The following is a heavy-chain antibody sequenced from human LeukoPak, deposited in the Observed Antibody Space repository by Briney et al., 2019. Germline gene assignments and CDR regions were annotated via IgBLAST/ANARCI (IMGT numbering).Heavy chain of an antibody. CDR2: IFYSGST. D-gene: IGHD2-2*01. CDR1: GGSINSYY. CDR3: ARRSTSSDY. Sequence: KASETLSLTCTVSGGSINSYYWNWIRQPPGKGLEWIGHIFYSGSTNYNPSLKSRVTISVDRSKQQFSLKVTSVTAADTAIYYCARRSTSSDYWGQGTLVTVSS. V-gene: IGHV4-59*01. J-gene: IGHJ4*02.